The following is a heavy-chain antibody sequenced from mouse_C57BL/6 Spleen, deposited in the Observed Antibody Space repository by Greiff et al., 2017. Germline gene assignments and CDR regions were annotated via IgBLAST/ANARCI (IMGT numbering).Heavy chain of an antibody. J-gene: IGHJ1*03. V-gene: IGHV8-12*01. CDR3: ARRGGYGSSYDWYFDV. Sequence: QVQLKESGPGILQSSQTLSLTCSFSGFSLSTSGMGVSWIRQPSGKGLEWLAHIYWDDAKRYNPSLKSRLTISKDTSRNQVFLKITSVDPADTATYDCARRGGYGSSYDWYFDVWGTGTTVTVSS. CDR2: IYWDDAK. D-gene: IGHD1-1*01. CDR1: GFSLSTSGMG.